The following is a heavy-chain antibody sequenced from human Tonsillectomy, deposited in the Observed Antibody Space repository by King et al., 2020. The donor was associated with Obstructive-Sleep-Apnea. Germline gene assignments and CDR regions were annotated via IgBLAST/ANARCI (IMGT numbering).Heavy chain of an antibody. D-gene: IGHD3-10*01. CDR2: IDPSDSYT. J-gene: IGHJ5*02. CDR1: GYSFTSYW. V-gene: IGHV5-10-1*01. Sequence: QLVQSGAEVKKPGESLRISCKGSGYSFTSYWRSWVRQMPGKGLEWMGRIDPSDSYTNFSPSFQGHVTISADKSIRTPYLQWGSRQASDPAMYYCARDTPGHDPNWFDPWGQGTLVTVSS. CDR3: ARDTPGHDPNWFDP.